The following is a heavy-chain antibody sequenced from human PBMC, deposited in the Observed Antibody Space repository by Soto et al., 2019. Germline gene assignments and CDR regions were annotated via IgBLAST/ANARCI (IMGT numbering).Heavy chain of an antibody. Sequence: EVQLLESGGGLVQPGGSLRLSCAASGFTFSSYAMSWVRQAPGKGLEWVSAISGSGGSTYYADSVKGRFTISRDNSKNTLYLQMNSLRAEDTAVYYCAKVGNKWLPTKYYFDYLGQGTLVTVSS. J-gene: IGHJ4*02. CDR1: GFTFSSYA. V-gene: IGHV3-23*01. D-gene: IGHD6-19*01. CDR3: AKVGNKWLPTKYYFDY. CDR2: ISGSGGST.